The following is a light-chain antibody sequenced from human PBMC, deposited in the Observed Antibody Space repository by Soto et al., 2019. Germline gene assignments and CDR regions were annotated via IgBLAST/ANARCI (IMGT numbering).Light chain of an antibody. CDR2: EVN. CDR3: ISHAGASNV. J-gene: IGLJ1*01. Sequence: QSALTQPPSASGSPGQSVAISCTGTSSDVGATDYVSWYQQHSGKAPKLLLYEVNKRPSGVPDRFSGSKSGNTASLTVSALQADDEADYYCISHAGASNVLGTATKVTVL. CDR1: SSDVGATDY. V-gene: IGLV2-8*01.